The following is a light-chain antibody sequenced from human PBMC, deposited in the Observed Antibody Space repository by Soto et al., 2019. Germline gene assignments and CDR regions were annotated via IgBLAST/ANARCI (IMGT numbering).Light chain of an antibody. CDR3: QSYDSSLSGSYV. Sequence: VLTQPPSVSGAPGQRITISRTGSSSNIGAGYDVHWYQQLPGTAPKLLIYDNTNRPSGVPDRFSGSKSGTSASLAITGLQAEDEADYYCQSYDSSLSGSYVFGTGTKVTVL. CDR1: SSNIGAGYD. V-gene: IGLV1-40*01. J-gene: IGLJ1*01. CDR2: DNT.